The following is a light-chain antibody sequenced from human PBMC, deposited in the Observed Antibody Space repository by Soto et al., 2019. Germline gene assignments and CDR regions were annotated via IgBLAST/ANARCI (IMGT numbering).Light chain of an antibody. J-gene: IGKJ3*01. V-gene: IGKV3-20*01. CDR1: QSVSSSY. Sequence: EIVLTQSPGTLSLSPGERATLPCRASQSVSSSYLAWYQQKPVQAPRLLIYGASTRATGIPDRFSSSGSVTDFTLTISRLESQDCAVDYCQQYRSSSRLFTFGPGTKVDIK. CDR3: QQYRSSSRLFT. CDR2: GAS.